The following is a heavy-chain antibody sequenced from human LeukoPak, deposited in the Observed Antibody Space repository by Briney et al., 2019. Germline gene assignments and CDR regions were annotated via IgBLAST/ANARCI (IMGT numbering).Heavy chain of an antibody. CDR2: ISYDGSNK. J-gene: IGHJ4*02. CDR1: GFTFSSYA. Sequence: PGGSLRLSCAASGFTFSSYAMHWVRQAPGKGLEWVAVISYDGSNKYYADSVKGRFTISRDNSKNTLYLQMNSLRAEDTAVYYCARGNYYDSSGPDYWGQGTLVTVS. V-gene: IGHV3-30-3*01. D-gene: IGHD3-22*01. CDR3: ARGNYYDSSGPDY.